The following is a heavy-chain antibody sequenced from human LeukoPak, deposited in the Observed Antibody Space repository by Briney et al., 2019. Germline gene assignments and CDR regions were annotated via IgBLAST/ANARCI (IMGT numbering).Heavy chain of an antibody. CDR3: ARDSSGGSRRYTFDI. D-gene: IGHD2-15*01. V-gene: IGHV3-53*01. CDR1: GFTVSSNY. CDR2: IYSGGST. J-gene: IGHJ3*02. Sequence: GGSLRLSCAASGFTVSSNYMSWVRQAPGKGLEWVSVIYSGGSTYYPDSVKGRFTISRDNSKNTLYLQMNSLRAEDTAVYYCARDSSGGSRRYTFDIWGQGTMVTVSS.